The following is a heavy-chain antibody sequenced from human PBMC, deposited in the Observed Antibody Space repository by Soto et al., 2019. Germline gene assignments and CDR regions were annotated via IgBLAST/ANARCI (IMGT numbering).Heavy chain of an antibody. J-gene: IGHJ4*02. CDR1: GFMFSTFA. CDR2: IWYDGNKE. V-gene: IGHV3-33*01. Sequence: PGGSLRLSCAASGFMFSTFAMHWVRQAPGKGLEWVAVIWYDGNKEFYAESVKGRFTISRDNTMNTVYLQMSSVRRDDTAVYYCARTYYDFWSGFSDWGQGALVTVSS. CDR3: ARTYYDFWSGFSD. D-gene: IGHD3-3*01.